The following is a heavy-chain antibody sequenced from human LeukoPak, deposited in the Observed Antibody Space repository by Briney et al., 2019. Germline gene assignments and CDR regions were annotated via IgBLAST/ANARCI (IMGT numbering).Heavy chain of an antibody. CDR1: DGSISNSDSF. CDR3: ARDLQNWFDP. Sequence: PSETLSLTCTVSDGSISNSDSFWGWIRQPPGKGLEWIGTISYSGSTYYNPSLKSRVTISVDTSKNQFSLKLSSVTAADTAVYYCARDLQNWFDPWGQGTLVTVSS. CDR2: ISYSGST. V-gene: IGHV4-39*07. J-gene: IGHJ5*02.